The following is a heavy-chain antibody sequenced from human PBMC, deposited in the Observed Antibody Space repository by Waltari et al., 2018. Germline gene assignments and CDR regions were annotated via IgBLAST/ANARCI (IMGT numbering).Heavy chain of an antibody. CDR2: INPNSGGT. Sequence: QVQLVQSGAEVKKPGASVKVSCKASGYTFTGYYMHWVRQAAGQGLEWMGWINPNSGGTNYAQKFQGRVTMTRDTSISTAYMELSRLRSDDTAVYYCARVGGDSSSWALFQHWGQGTLVTVSS. D-gene: IGHD6-13*01. CDR3: ARVGGDSSSWALFQH. J-gene: IGHJ1*01. V-gene: IGHV1-2*02. CDR1: GYTFTGYY.